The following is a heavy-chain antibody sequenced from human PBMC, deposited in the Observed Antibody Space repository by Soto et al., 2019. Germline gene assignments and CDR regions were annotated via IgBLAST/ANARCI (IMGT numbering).Heavy chain of an antibody. CDR3: ARRGQVYAMTPFGY. D-gene: IGHD2-8*01. Sequence: SETLSLTCAVYGGSFSGYYWSWIRQPPGKGLEWIGEINHSGSTNYNPSLKSRVTISVDTSKNQFSLKLSSVTAADTAVYYCARRGQVYAMTPFGYWGQGTLVTVSS. J-gene: IGHJ4*02. V-gene: IGHV4-34*01. CDR1: GGSFSGYY. CDR2: INHSGST.